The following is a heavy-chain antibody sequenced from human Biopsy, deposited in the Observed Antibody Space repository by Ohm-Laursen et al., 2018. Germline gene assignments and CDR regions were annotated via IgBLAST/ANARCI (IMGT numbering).Heavy chain of an antibody. D-gene: IGHD5-12*01. CDR3: ARLGSGDYFPTFFDF. J-gene: IGHJ4*02. V-gene: IGHV4-31*03. CDR2: IFYSANT. Sequence: TLSLTCTVSGGSINGGRYYWNWIRPHPGKGLEWIGNIFYSANTYYNPSLKSRVTISVDTSKNQFSLKLSSVTAADTAVYYCARLGSGDYFPTFFDFWGQGALVTVSS. CDR1: GGSINGGRYY.